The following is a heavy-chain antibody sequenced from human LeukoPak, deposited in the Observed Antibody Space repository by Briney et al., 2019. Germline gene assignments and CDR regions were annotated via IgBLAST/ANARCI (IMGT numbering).Heavy chain of an antibody. Sequence: SETLSLTCAVYGGSFSGYYWSWIRQPPGKGLEWIGEINHSGSTNYNPSLKSRVTISVDTSKAQSSLMLSSVTAANTAVYYCARGRFNWNYGSPLKTYYFDYWGQGTLVTVSS. CDR2: INHSGST. J-gene: IGHJ4*02. CDR3: ARGRFNWNYGSPLKTYYFDY. D-gene: IGHD1-7*01. CDR1: GGSFSGYY. V-gene: IGHV4-34*01.